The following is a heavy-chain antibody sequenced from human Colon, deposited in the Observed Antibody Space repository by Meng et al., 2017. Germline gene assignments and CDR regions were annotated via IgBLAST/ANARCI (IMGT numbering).Heavy chain of an antibody. D-gene: IGHD6-19*01. Sequence: QVQLQQWGAVLLKPSETLSRPCAVYGGSFSGYSWSWIRQPPGKGLEWIGEINHTGNTSYNPSLKSRLTISVDTSKNQFSLNLSSVTAADTALYYCARSVRLGVAGKSGAYWGQGTLVTVSS. CDR3: ARSVRLGVAGKSGAY. V-gene: IGHV4-34*01. J-gene: IGHJ4*02. CDR2: INHTGNT. CDR1: GGSFSGYS.